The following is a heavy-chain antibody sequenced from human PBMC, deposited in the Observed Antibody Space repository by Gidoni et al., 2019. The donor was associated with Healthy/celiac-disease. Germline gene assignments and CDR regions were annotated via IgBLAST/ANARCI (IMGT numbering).Heavy chain of an antibody. J-gene: IGHJ3*02. V-gene: IGHV3-23*01. D-gene: IGHD3-10*01. CDR2: ISGSGGST. CDR3: AKVGLLWFAAGPGGAFDI. Sequence: EVQLLESGGGLVQPGGSLRLSCAASGFTFSSYAMGWVRQAPGKGLEWVSAISGSGGSTYYADSVKGRFTISRDNSKNTLYLQMNSLRAEDTAVYYCAKVGLLWFAAGPGGAFDIWGQGTMVTGSS. CDR1: GFTFSSYA.